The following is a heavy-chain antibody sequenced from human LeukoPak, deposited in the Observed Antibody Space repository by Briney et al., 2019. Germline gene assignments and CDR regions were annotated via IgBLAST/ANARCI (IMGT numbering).Heavy chain of an antibody. CDR3: AKGLGDYYSRLDC. V-gene: IGHV3-23*01. CDR2: IGGSNGIT. Sequence: PGGSLRLSCAASRFTFNSYAMSWVRQAPGKGLEWVSVIGGSNGITFYVGSVKGRFTISRDNSKDTLYLQMNSLRAEDTAVYYCAKGLGDYYSRLDCWGQGTLVTVSS. CDR1: RFTFNSYA. J-gene: IGHJ4*02. D-gene: IGHD3-22*01.